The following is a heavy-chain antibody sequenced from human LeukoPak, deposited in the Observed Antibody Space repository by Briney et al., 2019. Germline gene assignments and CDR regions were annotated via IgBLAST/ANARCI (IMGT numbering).Heavy chain of an antibody. CDR2: IKSKTDGGTT. V-gene: IGHV3-15*01. CDR3: TTDLLWFGEYGYYYGMDV. Sequence: GGSLRLSCAASGFTFSNAWMSWVRQAPGKGLEWVGRIKSKTDGGTTDYAAPVKGRFTISRDDSKNTLYLQMNSLKTEETAVYYCTTDLLWFGEYGYYYGMDVWGQGTTVTVSS. J-gene: IGHJ6*02. CDR1: GFTFSNAW. D-gene: IGHD3-10*01.